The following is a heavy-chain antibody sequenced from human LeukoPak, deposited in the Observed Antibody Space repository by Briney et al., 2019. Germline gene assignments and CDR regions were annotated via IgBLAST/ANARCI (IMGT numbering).Heavy chain of an antibody. D-gene: IGHD2-2*02. CDR3: ALRSGYCSSTSCYTPFDY. J-gene: IGHJ4*02. V-gene: IGHV4-39*01. CDR2: IYYSGST. CDR1: GGSISSSSYY. Sequence: SETLSLTRTVSGGSISSSSYYWGWIRQPPGKGLEWIGSIYYSGSTYYNPSLKSRVTISVDTSKNQFSLKLSSVTAADTAVYYCALRSGYCSSTSCYTPFDYWGQETLVTVSS.